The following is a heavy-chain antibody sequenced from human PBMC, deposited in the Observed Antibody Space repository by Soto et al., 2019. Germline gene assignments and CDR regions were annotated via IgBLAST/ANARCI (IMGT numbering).Heavy chain of an antibody. CDR1: GGTFSSYA. J-gene: IGHJ5*02. CDR2: ISGYNGNT. V-gene: IGHV1-18*01. Sequence: GASVKVSCKASGGTFSSYAITWVRQAPGQGLEWMGWISGYNGNTKYADKLQGRVTMTTDTSTTTAYMELRGLRSDDTAVYYCARDEVPAANWLDRWGQGTLVTVSS. CDR3: ARDEVPAANWLDR. D-gene: IGHD2-2*01.